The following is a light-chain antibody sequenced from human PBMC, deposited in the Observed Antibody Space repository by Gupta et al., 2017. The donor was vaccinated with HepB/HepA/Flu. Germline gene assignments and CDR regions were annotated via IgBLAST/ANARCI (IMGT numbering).Light chain of an antibody. J-gene: IGKJ1*01. CDR1: QSVRSDF. CDR2: RGS. CDR3: QQDYSLPWT. V-gene: IGKV3-20*01. Sequence: VLTQSPGTLSLSPGERATLSCRASQSVRSDFFVWYQQRPGQAPRLLIYRGSTRATGIPDRFSGSGSGTDFTLTISKLEPDDFAVYYCQQDYSLPWTFGQGTKVEIK.